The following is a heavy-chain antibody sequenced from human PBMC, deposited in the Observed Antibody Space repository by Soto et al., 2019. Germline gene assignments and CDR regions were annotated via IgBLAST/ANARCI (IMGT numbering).Heavy chain of an antibody. J-gene: IGHJ4*02. Sequence: PWGTLSLSCAVSGFTLSSYSLNGVRQAPWKGLEWGPSISSSSSYIYYADSVKGRFTISRDNAKNSVYLQMNSLRAEDTAVYYCAREAVGVSATIYFDSWGPGTLVTVSS. D-gene: IGHD2-15*01. CDR2: ISSSSSYI. CDR1: GFTLSSYS. CDR3: AREAVGVSATIYFDS. V-gene: IGHV3-21*01.